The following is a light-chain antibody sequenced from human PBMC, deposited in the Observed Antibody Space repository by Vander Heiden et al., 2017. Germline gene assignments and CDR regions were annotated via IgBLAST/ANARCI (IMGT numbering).Light chain of an antibody. CDR2: EGD. V-gene: IGLV6-57*02. CDR3: QFYVNSNVV. CDR1: SGSIVSNY. J-gene: IGLJ2*01. Sequence: NFMLTQPHSVSESPGKTVTISCTGSSGSIVSNYVQWYQQRPGSAPTTVIYEGDQRPSGVPVRFAGSVDSSSNSASLTISGLRTEEEADYYCQFYVNSNVVFGGGTKLTVL.